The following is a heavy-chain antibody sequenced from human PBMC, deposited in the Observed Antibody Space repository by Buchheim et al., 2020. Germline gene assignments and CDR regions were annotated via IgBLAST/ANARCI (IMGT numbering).Heavy chain of an antibody. Sequence: VQLVQSGAEVKKPGASVKVSCKASGYTFTGYYMHWVRQAPGQGLEWMGWINPNSGCTNYAQKFQGRVTMTRDTSISTAYMELSRLRSDDTAVNYSVLRYFSPSYGMDVWGQGTT. J-gene: IGHJ6*02. D-gene: IGHD3-9*01. CDR3: VLRYFSPSYGMDV. CDR2: INPNSGCT. V-gene: IGHV1-2*02. CDR1: GYTFTGYY.